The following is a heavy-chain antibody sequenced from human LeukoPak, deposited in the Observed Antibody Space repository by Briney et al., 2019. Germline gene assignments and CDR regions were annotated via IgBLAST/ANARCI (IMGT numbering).Heavy chain of an antibody. CDR3: ARRKYSSSRSYYYYGMDV. CDR1: GYSFTSYW. D-gene: IGHD6-6*01. Sequence: GESLEISCKGSGYSFTSYWIGWVRQMPGKGLEWMGIIYPGDSDTRYSPSFQGQVTISADKSISTAYLQWSSLKASDTAMYYCARRKYSSSRSYYYYGMDVWGQGTTVTVSS. CDR2: IYPGDSDT. V-gene: IGHV5-51*01. J-gene: IGHJ6*02.